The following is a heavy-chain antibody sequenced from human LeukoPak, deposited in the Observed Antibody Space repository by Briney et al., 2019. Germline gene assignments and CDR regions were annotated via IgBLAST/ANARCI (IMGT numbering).Heavy chain of an antibody. CDR1: GYTFTTYW. CDR2: IYPGDSDT. D-gene: IGHD2-15*01. V-gene: IGHV5-51*01. CDR3: AWAKYCSGGNCYAEY. Sequence: GESLKISCKGSGYTFTTYWIGWVRQMPGKGLEWMGIIYPGDSDTRYSPSFQGQVTISADKSISTAYLQWSSLKASDTAMYYCAWAKYCSGGNCYAEYWGQGTLVTVSS. J-gene: IGHJ4*02.